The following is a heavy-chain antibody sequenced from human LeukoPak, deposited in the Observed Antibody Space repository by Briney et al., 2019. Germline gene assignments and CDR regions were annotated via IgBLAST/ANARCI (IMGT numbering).Heavy chain of an antibody. CDR2: IYTSGSI. V-gene: IGHV4-4*07. Sequence: SETLSLTCTVSGGSISSYYWSWIRQPAGKGLEWIGRIYTSGSINYNPSLKSRVTISLDTSKNQFSLKLSSVTAADTAVYYCAGHHPRNTVDFWGQGTLVTVSS. D-gene: IGHD2-8*02. J-gene: IGHJ4*02. CDR3: AGHHPRNTVDF. CDR1: GGSISSYY.